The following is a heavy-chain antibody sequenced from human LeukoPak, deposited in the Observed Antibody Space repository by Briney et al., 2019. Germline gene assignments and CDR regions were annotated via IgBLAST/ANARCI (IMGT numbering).Heavy chain of an antibody. CDR1: GFTFSNYA. J-gene: IGHJ6*02. CDR2: LRGGGDDT. D-gene: IGHD2/OR15-2a*01. Sequence: GGSLRLSCAASGFTFSNYAMSWVRQAPGKGLEWVSGLRGGGDDTYYADSVKGRFTISRDNSKSTLYLQMNSLRAEETAVYYCARLFSYGMDVWGQGTTVTVSS. V-gene: IGHV3-23*01. CDR3: ARLFSYGMDV.